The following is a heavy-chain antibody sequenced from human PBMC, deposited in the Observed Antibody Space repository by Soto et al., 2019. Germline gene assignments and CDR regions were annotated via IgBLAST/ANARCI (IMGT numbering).Heavy chain of an antibody. CDR2: MNPNSGNI. Sequence: ASVKVSCKASGYAFSSNDINWVRQATGQGLEWMGWMNPNSGNIGYAQKFQGRVTMTRDTSISTAYMELSSLGSEDTAVYYCATDYCSGSTSLYGIYFSGQGTTDTVSS. CDR1: GYAFSSND. CDR3: ATDYCSGSTSLYGIYF. D-gene: IGHD3-10*01. V-gene: IGHV1-8*02. J-gene: IGHJ6*02.